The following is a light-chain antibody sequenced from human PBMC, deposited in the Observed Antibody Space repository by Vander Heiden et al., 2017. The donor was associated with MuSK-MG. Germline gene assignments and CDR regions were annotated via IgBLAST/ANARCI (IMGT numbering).Light chain of an antibody. Sequence: DIQMTQSPSSLSASVGDRVTITCRASRSISTYVNWYQQRPGRAPQLLIYAASTLQSGVPSRFSGSGSETDFTLTISRLKPEDFATYYCQQSVNTPVTFGGGTKVEI. J-gene: IGKJ4*01. CDR2: AAS. V-gene: IGKV1-39*01. CDR3: QQSVNTPVT. CDR1: RSISTY.